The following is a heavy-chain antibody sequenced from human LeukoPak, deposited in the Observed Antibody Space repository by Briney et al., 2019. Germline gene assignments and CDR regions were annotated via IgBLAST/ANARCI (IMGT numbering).Heavy chain of an antibody. V-gene: IGHV3-33*06. CDR1: GFTFSSYG. J-gene: IGHJ5*02. CDR2: IWYDGSNK. CDR3: AKDGQRYGATSPCWFDP. D-gene: IGHD1-26*01. Sequence: GGSLRLSCAASGFTFSSYGMHWVRQAPGKGLEWVAVIWYDGSNKYYADSVEGRFTISRDNSKNTLYLQMNSLRAEDTAVYYCAKDGQRYGATSPCWFDPWGQGTLVTVSS.